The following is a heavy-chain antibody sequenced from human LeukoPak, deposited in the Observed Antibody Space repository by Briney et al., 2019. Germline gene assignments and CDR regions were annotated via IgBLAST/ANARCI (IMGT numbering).Heavy chain of an antibody. D-gene: IGHD3-22*01. CDR2: IYYSGST. CDR3: ARIRPHYYDSSGTWVLDS. CDR1: GYSISSGYF. J-gene: IGHJ4*02. Sequence: SETLSLTCTVSGYSISSGYFWSWIRQPPGKGLEFIGYIYYSGSTNYHPSLKSRVIISVDASKSQFSLKLSSVTAADTAVYYCARIRPHYYDSSGTWVLDSWGQGTLVSVSA. V-gene: IGHV4-61*01.